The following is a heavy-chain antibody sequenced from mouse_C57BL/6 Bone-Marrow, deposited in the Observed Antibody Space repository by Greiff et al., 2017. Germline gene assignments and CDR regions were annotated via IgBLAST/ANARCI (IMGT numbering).Heavy chain of an antibody. CDR3: TETEQGGRRWFAY. CDR2: IDPETGGT. CDR1: GYTFTDYE. V-gene: IGHV1-15*01. Sequence: QVQLQQSGAELVRPGASVTLSCKASGYTFTDYEMHWVKQTPVHGLEWIGAIDPETGGTAYNQKFKGKARLTAAKSSSTAYMELRSLTSEDSAVYYGTETEQGGRRWFAYGGRGTLVTVSA. J-gene: IGHJ3*01. D-gene: IGHD3-2*01.